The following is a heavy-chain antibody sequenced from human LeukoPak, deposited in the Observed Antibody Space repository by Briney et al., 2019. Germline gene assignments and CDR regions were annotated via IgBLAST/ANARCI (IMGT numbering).Heavy chain of an antibody. D-gene: IGHD4-11*01. Sequence: GRSLRLSCAASGLTFSSYAMHWVRQAPGKGLEWVAVISYDGSNKYYADSVKGRFTISRDNSKNTLYLQMNSLRAEDTAVYYCARDATTVLVFDYWGQGTLVTVSS. CDR3: ARDATTVLVFDY. V-gene: IGHV3-30-3*01. CDR2: ISYDGSNK. CDR1: GLTFSSYA. J-gene: IGHJ4*02.